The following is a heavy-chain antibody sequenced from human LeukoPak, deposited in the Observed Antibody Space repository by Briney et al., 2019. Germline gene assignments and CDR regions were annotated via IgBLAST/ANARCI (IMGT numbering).Heavy chain of an antibody. D-gene: IGHD6-19*01. CDR3: ARGRVAVAGSYEY. CDR2: IEPDGSEK. J-gene: IGHJ4*02. V-gene: IGHV3-7*05. CDR1: GITFGSYW. Sequence: GGSLRLSCAASGITFGSYWMTWVRQAPGKGLECVANIEPDGSEKHYVDSVEGRFTISRDNAKNSLFLEMNSLRAEDTAVYYCARGRVAVAGSYEYWGQGTLVTVSS.